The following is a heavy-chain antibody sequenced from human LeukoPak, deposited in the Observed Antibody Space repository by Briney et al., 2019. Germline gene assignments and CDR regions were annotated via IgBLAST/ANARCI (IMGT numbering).Heavy chain of an antibody. CDR3: ARVPASSVAGTAWVYYYYGMDV. V-gene: IGHV4-59*01. CDR1: GGSISSYY. CDR2: IYYSGST. J-gene: IGHJ6*02. Sequence: PSQTLSLTCTVSGGSISSYYWSWIRQPPGKGLEWIGYIYYSGSTNYNPSLKSRVTISVDTSKNQFSLKLSSVTAADTAVYYCARVPASSVAGTAWVYYYYGMDVWGQGTTVTVSS. D-gene: IGHD6-19*01.